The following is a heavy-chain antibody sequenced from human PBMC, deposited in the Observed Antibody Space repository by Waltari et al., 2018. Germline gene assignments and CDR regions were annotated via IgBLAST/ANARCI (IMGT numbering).Heavy chain of an antibody. D-gene: IGHD3-9*01. CDR3: ARAAYYDILTGYYDY. J-gene: IGHJ4*02. CDR1: GFTVSSNY. Sequence: EVQLVESGGGLIQPGGSLRLSCAASGFTVSSNYMSWVRQAPGKGLEWVSVIYSGGSTYYADSVKGRFTISRDNSKNTLYLQMNSLRSEDTAVYYCARAAYYDILTGYYDYWGQGTLVTVSS. CDR2: IYSGGST. V-gene: IGHV3-53*01.